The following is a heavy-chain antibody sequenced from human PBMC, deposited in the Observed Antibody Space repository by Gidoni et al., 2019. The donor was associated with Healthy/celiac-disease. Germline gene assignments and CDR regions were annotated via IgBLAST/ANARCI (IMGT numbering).Heavy chain of an antibody. CDR3: ARVPSVVRGVPS. J-gene: IGHJ4*02. D-gene: IGHD3-10*01. V-gene: IGHV4-4*02. Sequence: VQLQQSAPGLVKPSGTLSLTSSVSGGSISSSNWWSWVRPPPGKGLEWIGEIYHSGSTNYNPSLKSRVTISVDKSKNQFALKLSSVTAADTDVYYCARVPSVVRGVPSWGQGTLVTVSA. CDR2: IYHSGST. CDR1: GGSISSSNW.